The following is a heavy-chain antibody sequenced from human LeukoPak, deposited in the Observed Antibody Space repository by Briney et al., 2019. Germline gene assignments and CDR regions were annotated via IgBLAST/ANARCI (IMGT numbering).Heavy chain of an antibody. V-gene: IGHV4-34*01. J-gene: IGHJ4*02. CDR1: GGSLSGYY. D-gene: IGHD2-15*01. CDR3: ARVFVVGTTYNFDY. Sequence: SETLSLTCAVYGGSLSGYYWSWIRQPPGKGLEWNGEINHSESTNYNPSLKSRVTISVDTSKNQFSLRLSSVTAADTAVYYCARVFVVGTTYNFDYWGQGTLVTVSS. CDR2: INHSEST.